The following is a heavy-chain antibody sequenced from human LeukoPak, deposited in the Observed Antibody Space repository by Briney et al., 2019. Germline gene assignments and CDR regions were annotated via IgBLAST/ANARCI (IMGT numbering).Heavy chain of an antibody. CDR2: ISAYNGNT. D-gene: IGHD6-13*01. Sequence: GASVKVSCKASGGTFTSYGISWVRQAPGQGLEWMGWISAYNGNTNYAQKLQGRVTMTTDTSTSTAYMELRSLRSDDTAVYYCARGHSSSWYFVPTLTDYWGQGTLVTVSS. J-gene: IGHJ4*02. V-gene: IGHV1-18*01. CDR1: GGTFTSYG. CDR3: ARGHSSSWYFVPTLTDY.